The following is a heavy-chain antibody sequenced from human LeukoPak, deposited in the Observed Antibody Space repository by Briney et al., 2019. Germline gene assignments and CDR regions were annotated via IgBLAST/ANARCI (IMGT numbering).Heavy chain of an antibody. CDR3: ATGDSSKFDY. J-gene: IGHJ4*02. CDR1: GGSFSGYY. CDR2: INHSGST. Sequence: SETLSLTCAVYGGSFSGYYWSWIRQPPGKRLEWIGEINHSGSTNYNPSLKSRVTISVDTSKNQFSLKLSSVTAADTAVYYCATGDSSKFDYWGQGTLVTVSS. V-gene: IGHV4-34*01. D-gene: IGHD3-22*01.